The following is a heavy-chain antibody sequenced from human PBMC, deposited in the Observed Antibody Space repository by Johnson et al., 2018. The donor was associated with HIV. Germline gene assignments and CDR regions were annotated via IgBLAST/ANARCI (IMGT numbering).Heavy chain of an antibody. CDR2: ISWNSGSI. CDR3: AARIAVADDDAFDI. J-gene: IGHJ3*02. V-gene: IGHV3-9*01. D-gene: IGHD6-19*01. CDR1: GFTFDDYA. Sequence: VQLVESGGGLVQPGRSLRLSCAASGFTFDDYAMHWVRQVPGKGLEWVSGISWNSGSIGYADSVKGRFTISRGNSKKTLYLQMNSLRAEDTAVYYCAARIAVADDDAFDIWGQGTMVTVSS.